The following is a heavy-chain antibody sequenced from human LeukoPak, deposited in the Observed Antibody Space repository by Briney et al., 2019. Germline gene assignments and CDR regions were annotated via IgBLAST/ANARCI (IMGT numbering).Heavy chain of an antibody. Sequence: GASVKVSCKASGYTFTSYYIHWVRQAPGQGLEWLGVILPSGGITTYAQRFQGRVTLTRDMSTSTDYMELSSLRSEDTAVYYCARDNSVGDTAWWFDPWGQGTLVTVSS. CDR3: ARDNSVGDTAWWFDP. CDR1: GYTFTSYY. V-gene: IGHV1-46*01. CDR2: ILPSGGIT. D-gene: IGHD1-26*01. J-gene: IGHJ5*02.